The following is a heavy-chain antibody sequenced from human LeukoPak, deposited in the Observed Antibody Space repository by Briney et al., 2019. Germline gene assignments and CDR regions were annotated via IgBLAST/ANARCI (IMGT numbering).Heavy chain of an antibody. J-gene: IGHJ6*03. CDR3: AKAAAGSQHSYYYYYYLDV. D-gene: IGHD6-13*01. CDR2: ITPNSDGT. CDR1: GYTVTGYY. Sequence: GASVKVSCKTSGYTVTGYYIHWVRQAPGQGLEWMGWITPNSDGTDYAQKFQGRVTMTRDTSITTAYMELSSLRSDDTAVYYCAKAAAGSQHSYYYYYYLDVWGTGTTVTISS. V-gene: IGHV1-2*02.